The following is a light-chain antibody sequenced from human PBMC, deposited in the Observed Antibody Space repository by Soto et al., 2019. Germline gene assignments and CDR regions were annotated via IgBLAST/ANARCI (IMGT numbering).Light chain of an antibody. CDR1: QSVGRNY. V-gene: IGKV3-20*01. Sequence: EIVLTQFPGTLSLSPGERATLSCRASQSVGRNYVAWYQQKPGQAPRVIIYAASNRASGIPDRFSGSGSGSDFTLTISRLEPEDFAVYYCQQYGTSPYAFGQGTKVEIK. CDR3: QQYGTSPYA. CDR2: AAS. J-gene: IGKJ1*01.